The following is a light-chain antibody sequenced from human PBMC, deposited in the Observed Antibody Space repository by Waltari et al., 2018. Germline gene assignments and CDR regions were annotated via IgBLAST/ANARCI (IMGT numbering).Light chain of an antibody. Sequence: QSVLTQPPSVSGAPGQRVTISCTGSRPHIGAGYHLHWYKHLPGTAPKLPIYGYTHRPSGVPDRFSGSKSGPLASPAITGLQPEDGADYFCQSYDGSLRAVVFGGGTKLTVL. CDR3: QSYDGSLRAVV. J-gene: IGLJ2*01. CDR2: GYT. CDR1: RPHIGAGYH. V-gene: IGLV1-40*01.